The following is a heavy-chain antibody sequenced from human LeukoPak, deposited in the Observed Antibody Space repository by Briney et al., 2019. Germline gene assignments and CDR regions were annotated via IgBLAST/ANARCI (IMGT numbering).Heavy chain of an antibody. CDR1: RYTSDDYY. J-gene: IGHJ3*02. CDR3: ARVTDSGSYAFLSFNI. V-gene: IGHV1-2*02. CDR2: IKPNSGAT. D-gene: IGHD1-26*01. Sequence: ASVKVSCKPSRYTSDDYYIHWVPQAPGQGLEWMGWIKPNSGATKYAQKFQGRVTMTRDTSVSTAYMELSSLRSDNTAVYYCARVTDSGSYAFLSFNIWGQGTMVTVSS.